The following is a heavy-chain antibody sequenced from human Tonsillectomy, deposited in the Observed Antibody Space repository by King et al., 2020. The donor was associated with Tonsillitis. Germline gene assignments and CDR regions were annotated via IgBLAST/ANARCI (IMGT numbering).Heavy chain of an antibody. CDR2: ISYDGGNK. CDR3: ARDLYSAFDI. D-gene: IGHD1-26*01. J-gene: IGHJ3*02. Sequence: VQLVESGGGVVQPGRSLRLSCAASGFTFSRYAMDWVRQAPGKGLEWVAVISYDGGNKYYADSVKGRFTISRDNSKNTLYLQMNSLRAEDTAVYYCARDLYSAFDIWGQGTKVTVSS. CDR1: GFTFSRYA. V-gene: IGHV3-30-3*01.